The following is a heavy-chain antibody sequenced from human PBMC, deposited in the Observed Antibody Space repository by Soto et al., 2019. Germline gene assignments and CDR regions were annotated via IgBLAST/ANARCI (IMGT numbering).Heavy chain of an antibody. CDR3: ARVWDYDILTGYADY. J-gene: IGHJ4*02. CDR1: GYTFTSYG. D-gene: IGHD3-9*01. Sequence: QVQLVQSGAEVKKPGASVKVSCKASGYTFTSYGISWVRQAPGQGLEWMGWISAYNGNTNYAQKLQARVTMTTDTSTSTAYMELRSLRSDDTAVYYCARVWDYDILTGYADYWGQGTLVTVSS. V-gene: IGHV1-18*01. CDR2: ISAYNGNT.